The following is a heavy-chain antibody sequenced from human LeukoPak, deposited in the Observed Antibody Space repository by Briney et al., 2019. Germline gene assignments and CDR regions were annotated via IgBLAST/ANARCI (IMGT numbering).Heavy chain of an antibody. CDR3: ASARPTSSWTAFDI. V-gene: IGHV3-33*01. CDR2: IWFDGNNK. CDR1: EFTFSSYV. Sequence: GRSLRLSCAASEFTFSSYVMHWVRQAPGKGLEWVTIIWFDGNNKYYADSVKGRFTISRDNSKNTLYLQMNSLRAEDTAVYYCASARPTSSWTAFDIWGQGTMVTVSS. J-gene: IGHJ3*02. D-gene: IGHD6-13*01.